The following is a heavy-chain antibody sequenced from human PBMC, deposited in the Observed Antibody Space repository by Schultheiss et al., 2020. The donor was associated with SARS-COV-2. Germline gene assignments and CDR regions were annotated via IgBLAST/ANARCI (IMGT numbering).Heavy chain of an antibody. CDR3: ARTGPNYCSSTSCYSDWFDP. V-gene: IGHV4-59*04. Sequence: SETLSLTCTVSGGSISSYYWSWIRQPPGKGLEWIGSIYHSGSTYYNPSLKSRVTISVDTSKNQFSLKLSSVTAADTAVYYCARTGPNYCSSTSCYSDWFDPWGQGTLVTVSS. CDR1: GGSISSYY. CDR2: IYHSGST. J-gene: IGHJ5*02. D-gene: IGHD2-2*02.